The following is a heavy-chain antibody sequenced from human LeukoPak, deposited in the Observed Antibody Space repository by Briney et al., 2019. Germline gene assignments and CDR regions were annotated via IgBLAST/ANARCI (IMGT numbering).Heavy chain of an antibody. Sequence: GGSLRLSCAASGFTFSSYEMNWVRQAPGKGLEWVSYISSSSSTIYYADSVKGRFTISRDNAKNSLYLQMNSLRAEDTAVYYCARDYGFALDGLYYDFWSGYSDYWGQGTLVTVSS. CDR1: GFTFSSYE. V-gene: IGHV3-48*01. CDR2: ISSSSSTI. D-gene: IGHD3-3*01. J-gene: IGHJ4*02. CDR3: ARDYGFALDGLYYDFWSGYSDY.